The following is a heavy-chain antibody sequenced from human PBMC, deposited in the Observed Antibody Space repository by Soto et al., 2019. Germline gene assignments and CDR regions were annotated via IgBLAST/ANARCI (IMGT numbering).Heavy chain of an antibody. CDR3: ARDRELIVVVGHYYSGMDV. CDR1: GGTFSSYA. V-gene: IGHV1-69*01. D-gene: IGHD3-22*01. J-gene: IGHJ6*02. Sequence: QVQLVQSGAEVKKPGSSVKVSCKASGGTFSSYAISWVRQAPGQGLEWMGGIIPIFGTANYAQQFQGRVTITADESTSTAYMELSSLRSEDTAVYYCARDRELIVVVGHYYSGMDVWGQGPTVTVSS. CDR2: IIPIFGTA.